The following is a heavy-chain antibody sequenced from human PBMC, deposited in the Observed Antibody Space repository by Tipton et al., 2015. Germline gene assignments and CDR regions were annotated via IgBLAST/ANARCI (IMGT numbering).Heavy chain of an antibody. J-gene: IGHJ4*02. D-gene: IGHD2/OR15-2a*01. CDR3: ARPAQSMPYYFDY. V-gene: IGHV3-7*01. CDR2: INQDGGEK. CDR1: GFTFSSFT. Sequence: SLRLSCAASGFTFSSFTMNWVRQAPGKGLEWVASINQDGGEKYYVDSVKGRFTISRDNAKNSLYLHMNFLRAEHTAVYSCARPAQSMPYYFDYWGQGTLVTVSS.